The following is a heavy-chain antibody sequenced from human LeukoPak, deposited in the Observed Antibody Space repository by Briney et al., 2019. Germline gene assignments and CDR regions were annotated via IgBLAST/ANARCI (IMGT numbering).Heavy chain of an antibody. CDR1: GYTFTGYY. D-gene: IGHD3-9*01. J-gene: IGHJ5*02. V-gene: IGHV1-2*02. CDR3: ARELRYFDWLSNAGRHFDP. CDR2: INPNSGGT. Sequence: ASVKVSCKASGYTFTGYYMHWVRQAPGQGLEWMGWINPNSGGTNYAQKFQGRVTMTRDTSISTAYMELSRLRSDDTAVYYCARELRYFDWLSNAGRHFDPWGQGTLVTVSS.